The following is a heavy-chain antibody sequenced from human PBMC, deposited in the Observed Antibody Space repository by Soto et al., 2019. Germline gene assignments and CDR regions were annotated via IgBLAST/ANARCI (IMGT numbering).Heavy chain of an antibody. D-gene: IGHD1-26*01. CDR3: ARGGQECSNSGCGYIYDGMDV. Sequence: ASVKVSCKASGYTFSHYGIGWVRQAPGQGLEWMGWISAYNGNRHFAEGLRGRITMTTNTTTSTADMELRSLSSDDTAVYYCARGGQECSNSGCGYIYDGMDVWGQGTTVTVSS. J-gene: IGHJ6*02. CDR1: GYTFSHYG. V-gene: IGHV1-18*01. CDR2: ISAYNGNR.